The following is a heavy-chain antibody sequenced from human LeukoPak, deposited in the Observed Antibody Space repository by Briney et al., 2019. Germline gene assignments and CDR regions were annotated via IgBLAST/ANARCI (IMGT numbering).Heavy chain of an antibody. J-gene: IGHJ4*02. V-gene: IGHV4-39*01. CDR2: IYYSGST. Sequence: PSETLSLTCTVSGGSISSSSYYWGWIRQPPGKGLEWIGSIYYSGSTYYNPSLKSRVTISVDTSKNQFSLKLSSVTAADTAVYYCARQGEYYDILTGYSRVDYWGQGTLVTVSS. CDR1: GGSISSSSYY. D-gene: IGHD3-9*01. CDR3: ARQGEYYDILTGYSRVDY.